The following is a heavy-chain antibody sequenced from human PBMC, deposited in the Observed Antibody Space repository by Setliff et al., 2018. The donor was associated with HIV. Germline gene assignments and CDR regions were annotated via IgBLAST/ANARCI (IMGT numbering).Heavy chain of an antibody. Sequence: SETLSLTCTVSGGSITGYYWSWIRQPPGKGLEWIGYIFYSGSTNYNPSLKSRVTISVDTSKNQFSLKLSSVTAADTAVYYCARTYYYDSSGYYPRFGYFDYWGQGTLVTVSS. V-gene: IGHV4-59*08. CDR2: IFYSGST. J-gene: IGHJ4*02. CDR3: ARTYYYDSSGYYPRFGYFDY. CDR1: GGSITGYY. D-gene: IGHD3-22*01.